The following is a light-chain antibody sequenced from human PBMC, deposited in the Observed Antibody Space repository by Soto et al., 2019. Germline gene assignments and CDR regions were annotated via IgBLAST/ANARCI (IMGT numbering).Light chain of an antibody. V-gene: IGLV2-14*01. Sequence: QSALTQPASMSGSPGQSITISCTGTSSDVGGYHYVSWYQQHPGKAPKLMIFEVSHRPSGVSNRFSGSKSGNTASLTISGLQAEDEADYYCSSYTSSSTYVFGTGTKLTVL. J-gene: IGLJ1*01. CDR2: EVS. CDR1: SSDVGGYHY. CDR3: SSYTSSSTYV.